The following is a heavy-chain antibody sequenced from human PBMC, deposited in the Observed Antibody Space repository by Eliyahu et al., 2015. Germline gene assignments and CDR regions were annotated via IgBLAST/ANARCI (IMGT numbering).Heavy chain of an antibody. CDR2: IYYSGGI. V-gene: IGHV4-39*01. CDR3: ARSDETNWFDP. J-gene: IGHJ5*02. Sequence: QLQLQESGPGLVKPSETLSLTCTVSGGSISSSSFYWGWIRQPPGKGLEWIGNIYYSGGIYYNPSLKSRVAISVDTSKNQFSLQLSSVTAADTAVYYCARSDETNWFDPWGQGTLVTVSS. CDR1: GGSISSSSFY.